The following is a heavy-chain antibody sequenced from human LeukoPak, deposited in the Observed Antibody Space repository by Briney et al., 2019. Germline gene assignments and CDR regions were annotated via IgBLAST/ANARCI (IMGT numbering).Heavy chain of an antibody. CDR1: GYTFASHS. Sequence: GASVKVSCKTSGYTFASHSMNWVRQAPGQGLEWLGWISPYNGNTKYAQKIQGRATMITDISTSTAYLELRSLRSDDTAVYYCARSLRWLQQYYFDYWGQGTLVTVSS. CDR2: ISPYNGNT. CDR3: ARSLRWLQQYYFDY. V-gene: IGHV1-18*01. D-gene: IGHD5-24*01. J-gene: IGHJ4*02.